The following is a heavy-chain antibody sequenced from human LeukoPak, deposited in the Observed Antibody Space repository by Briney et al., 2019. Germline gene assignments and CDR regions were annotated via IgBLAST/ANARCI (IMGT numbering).Heavy chain of an antibody. Sequence: PGRSLRLSCAASGFIFSSYGMRWVRQAPGKGLEWVAVLSYDGGNKYYADSVKGRFTISRDNSKNTLYLHMNSLTAEDTAVYYCAKDSRGDNEHREFDYWGQGTLVTVSS. CDR2: LSYDGGNK. CDR3: AKDSRGDNEHREFDY. D-gene: IGHD4-17*01. CDR1: GFIFSSYG. J-gene: IGHJ4*02. V-gene: IGHV3-30*18.